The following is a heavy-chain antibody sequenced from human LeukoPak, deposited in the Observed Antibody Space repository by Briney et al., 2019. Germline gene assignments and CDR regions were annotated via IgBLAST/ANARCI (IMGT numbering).Heavy chain of an antibody. CDR3: AREVANSSSWSASYDY. V-gene: IGHV1-18*01. J-gene: IGHJ4*02. Sequence: GASVKVSCKASGYTFTSYGISWVRQAPGQGLEWMGWISAYNGNTNYAQKLQGRVTMTTDTSTSTAYMELRSLRSDDTAVYYCAREVANSSSWSASYDYWGQGTLVTVSS. CDR2: ISAYNGNT. D-gene: IGHD6-13*01. CDR1: GYTFTSYG.